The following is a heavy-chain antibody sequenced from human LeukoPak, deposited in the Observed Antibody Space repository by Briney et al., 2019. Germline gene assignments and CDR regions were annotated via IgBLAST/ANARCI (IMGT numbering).Heavy chain of an antibody. CDR2: ISSSSYI. V-gene: IGHV3-21*01. CDR1: GFTFSSYS. Sequence: GGSLRLSCAASGFTFSSYSMNWVRQAPGKGLEWVSSISSSSYIYYADSVKGRYTISRDNAKNSLYLQMNSLRAEDTAVYYCARDFMWELPFDYWGQGTLVIVSS. D-gene: IGHD1-26*01. CDR3: ARDFMWELPFDY. J-gene: IGHJ4*02.